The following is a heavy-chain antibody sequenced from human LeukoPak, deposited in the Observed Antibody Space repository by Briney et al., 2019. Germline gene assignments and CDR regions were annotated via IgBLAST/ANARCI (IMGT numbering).Heavy chain of an antibody. J-gene: IGHJ4*02. V-gene: IGHV1-18*01. Sequence: ASVKVSCKASGYTFTSYGISWVRQAPGQGPEWMGWISAYNGNTNYAQKLQGRVTMTTDTSTSTAYMELRSLRSDDTAVYYCARDRVYDSSGSPRPFDYWGQGTLVTVSS. D-gene: IGHD3-22*01. CDR3: ARDRVYDSSGSPRPFDY. CDR1: GYTFTSYG. CDR2: ISAYNGNT.